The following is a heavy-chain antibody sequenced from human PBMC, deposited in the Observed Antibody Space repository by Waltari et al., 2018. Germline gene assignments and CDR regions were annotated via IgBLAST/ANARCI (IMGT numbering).Heavy chain of an antibody. CDR1: GGTFSSYT. CDR2: IIPILGIA. CDR3: ASLPDYGDPNDAFDI. Sequence: QVQLVQSGAEVKKPGSSVKVSCKASGGTFSSYTISWVRQALGKGLEWMGRIIPILGIANYAQKFQGRVTITADKSTSTAYMELSSLRSEDTAVYYCASLPDYGDPNDAFDIWGQGTMVTVSS. D-gene: IGHD4-17*01. V-gene: IGHV1-69*02. J-gene: IGHJ3*02.